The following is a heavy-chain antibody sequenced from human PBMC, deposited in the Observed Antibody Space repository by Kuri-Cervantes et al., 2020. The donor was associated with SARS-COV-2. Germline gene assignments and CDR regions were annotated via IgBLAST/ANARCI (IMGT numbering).Heavy chain of an antibody. Sequence: GGSLRLSCAASGLTFSNYAMSWVRQAPGKGLEWVSAISGDASTTYSADSVNGRSTISRDNSKSTLYLQMNSLRAEDTAVYYCVRDGDHWNFDYWGQGTLVTVSS. CDR3: VRDGDHWNFDY. CDR2: ISGDASTT. D-gene: IGHD1-1*01. CDR1: GLTFSNYA. V-gene: IGHV3-23*01. J-gene: IGHJ4*02.